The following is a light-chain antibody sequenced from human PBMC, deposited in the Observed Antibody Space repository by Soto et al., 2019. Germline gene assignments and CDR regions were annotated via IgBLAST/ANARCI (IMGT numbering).Light chain of an antibody. Sequence: DIQMTQSPSTLSASVGDRVTMTCRISQSSSRRLAWYQQKPGKAPRLLIYDASSLQSGVPSRFSGSGSGTDFTLTISSLQPEDFATYFCLQDDDYPFTFGGGTKVDIK. J-gene: IGKJ4*01. V-gene: IGKV1-5*01. CDR3: LQDDDYPFT. CDR2: DAS. CDR1: QSSSRR.